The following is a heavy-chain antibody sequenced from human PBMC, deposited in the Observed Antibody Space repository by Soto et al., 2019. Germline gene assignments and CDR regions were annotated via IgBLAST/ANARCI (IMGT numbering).Heavy chain of an antibody. Sequence: GGSLRLSCAASGFTFSSYWMSWVRQAPGKGLEWVANIKQDGSEKYYVDSVKGRFTISRDNAKNSLYLQMNSLRAEDTAVYYCARGGSVVVVAALPRGYYYYMDVWGKGTTVTVSS. V-gene: IGHV3-7*01. CDR1: GFTFSSYW. J-gene: IGHJ6*03. D-gene: IGHD2-15*01. CDR2: IKQDGSEK. CDR3: ARGGSVVVVAALPRGYYYYMDV.